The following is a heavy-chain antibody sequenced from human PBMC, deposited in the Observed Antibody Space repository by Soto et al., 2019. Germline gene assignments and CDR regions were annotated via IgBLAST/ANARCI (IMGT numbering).Heavy chain of an antibody. Sequence: ASVKVSCKASGYTFTSYDINWVRQATGQGLEWMGWMNPNSGNTGYAQKFQGRVTMTRNTSISTAYMELSSLRSEDTAVYYCARFVSITIFGVVTYYYGMDVWGQGTTVTVS. J-gene: IGHJ6*02. CDR3: ARFVSITIFGVVTYYYGMDV. V-gene: IGHV1-8*01. CDR1: GYTFTSYD. D-gene: IGHD3-3*01. CDR2: MNPNSGNT.